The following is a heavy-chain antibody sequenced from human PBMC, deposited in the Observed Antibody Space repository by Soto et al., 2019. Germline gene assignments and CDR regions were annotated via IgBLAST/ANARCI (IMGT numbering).Heavy chain of an antibody. CDR2: IYPGYSDT. CDR3: ARHRVDEWLAREYYFDY. Sequence: GESLKISCKGSGYSFTSYWIGWVRQMPGKGLEWIGIIYPGYSDTIYSPSFQGQVTISADKSISTAYLQWSSLKDSDTAMYYCARHRVDEWLAREYYFDYWGQGTLVTVSS. CDR1: GYSFTSYW. D-gene: IGHD6-19*01. J-gene: IGHJ4*02. V-gene: IGHV5-51*01.